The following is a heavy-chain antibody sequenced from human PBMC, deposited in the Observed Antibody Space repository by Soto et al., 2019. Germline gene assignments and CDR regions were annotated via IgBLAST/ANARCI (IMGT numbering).Heavy chain of an antibody. CDR3: ARVSCSSTSCSQTLDY. Sequence: QVQLVQSGAEVKKPGASVKVSCKASGYTFTSYYMHWVRQAPGQGLEWMGIINPSGGSTSYAQKFQGRVTMTRETSTSTVYMELSSLRSEDTAVYYCARVSCSSTSCSQTLDYWGQGTLVTVSS. CDR1: GYTFTSYY. V-gene: IGHV1-46*03. D-gene: IGHD2-2*01. J-gene: IGHJ4*02. CDR2: INPSGGST.